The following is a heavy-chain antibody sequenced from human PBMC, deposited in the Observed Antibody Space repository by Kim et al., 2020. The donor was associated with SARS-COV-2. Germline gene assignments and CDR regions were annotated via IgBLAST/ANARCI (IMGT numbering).Heavy chain of an antibody. J-gene: IGHJ4*02. CDR2: ISESGSNT. D-gene: IGHD2-21*01. Sequence: GESLKISCVASGFTLKIHAVSWVRQAPGKALEWVSSISESGSNTYYADSVKGRFTISRDNSKNTVYLQMDSLRADDTAVYYCARGRVNVWFDCWGQGTLV. CDR1: GFTLKIHA. V-gene: IGHV3-23*01. CDR3: ARGRVNVWFDC.